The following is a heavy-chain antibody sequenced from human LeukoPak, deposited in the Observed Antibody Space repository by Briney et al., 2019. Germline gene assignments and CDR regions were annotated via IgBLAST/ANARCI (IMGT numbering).Heavy chain of an antibody. D-gene: IGHD3-3*01. J-gene: IGHJ4*02. Sequence: PGGSLRLSCAASGFTFSSYGMHWVRQAPGKGLEWVAVISYDGSNKYYADSVKGRFTISRDNSKNTLDLQMNSLRAEDTAVYYCAKDYRPDFGVDTPIDYWGQGTLVTVSS. CDR3: AKDYRPDFGVDTPIDY. V-gene: IGHV3-30*18. CDR2: ISYDGSNK. CDR1: GFTFSSYG.